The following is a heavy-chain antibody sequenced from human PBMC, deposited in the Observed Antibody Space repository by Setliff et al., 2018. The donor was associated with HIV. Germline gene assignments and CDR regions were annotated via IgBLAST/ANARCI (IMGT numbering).Heavy chain of an antibody. CDR3: ARDQQTGEIDY. Sequence: SETLSLTCTVSGGSISSYYWSWSRQPAGKGLEWIGHIYTSGSTNYNPSLKSRVTMSVDTSKNQFSLKLSSVTAADTAVYYCARDQQTGEIDYWGQGTLVTVSS. V-gene: IGHV4-4*07. CDR1: GGSISSYY. J-gene: IGHJ4*02. CDR2: IYTSGST. D-gene: IGHD7-27*01.